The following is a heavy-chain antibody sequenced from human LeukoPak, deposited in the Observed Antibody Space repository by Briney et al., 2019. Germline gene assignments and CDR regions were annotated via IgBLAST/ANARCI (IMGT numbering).Heavy chain of an antibody. D-gene: IGHD6-19*01. Sequence: GASVKVSCKASGGTFSSHAISWVRQAPGQGLEWMGGIIPIFGTANYAQKFQGRVTITADESTSTAYMELSSLRSEDTAVYYCARAQKGDSGYSSGWYDWGQGTLVTVSS. V-gene: IGHV1-69*01. CDR1: GGTFSSHA. CDR2: IIPIFGTA. J-gene: IGHJ4*02. CDR3: ARAQKGDSGYSSGWYD.